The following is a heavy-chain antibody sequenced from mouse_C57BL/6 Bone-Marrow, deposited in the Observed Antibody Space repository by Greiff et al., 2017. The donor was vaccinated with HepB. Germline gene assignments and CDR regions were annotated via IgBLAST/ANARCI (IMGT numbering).Heavy chain of an antibody. D-gene: IGHD2-5*01. CDR3: ARAYYSNYGNYFDY. Sequence: VKQSCKASGYTFTSYWMHWVKQRPGRGLEWIGRIDPNSGGTKYNEKFKSKATLTVDKPSSTAYMQLSSLTSEDSAVYYCARAYYSNYGNYFDYWGQGTTLTVSS. CDR1: GYTFTSYW. J-gene: IGHJ2*01. CDR2: IDPNSGGT. V-gene: IGHV1-72*01.